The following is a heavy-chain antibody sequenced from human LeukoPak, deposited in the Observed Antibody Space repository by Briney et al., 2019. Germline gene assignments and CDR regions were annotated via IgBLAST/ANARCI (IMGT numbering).Heavy chain of an antibody. CDR1: GFTFSSAR. J-gene: IGHJ6*02. Sequence: PEGSLRLSCAASGFTFSSARMHWLRQTPGKGLVWVSRINSDGSSTNYADSVKGRFTISRDNAKNMVNLQMNSLRAEDTAIYYCTRDYSYAMAVWGQGTTVTVSS. V-gene: IGHV3-74*01. D-gene: IGHD2-21*01. CDR3: TRDYSYAMAV. CDR2: INSDGSST.